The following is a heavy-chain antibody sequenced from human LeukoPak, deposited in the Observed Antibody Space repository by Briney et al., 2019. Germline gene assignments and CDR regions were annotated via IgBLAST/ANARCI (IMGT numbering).Heavy chain of an antibody. D-gene: IGHD6-13*01. CDR3: ARGPLIAAAGTW. V-gene: IGHV3-7*03. CDR2: INQDGTEK. Sequence: SGGSLRLSCAASGFTFSSYWMSWVRQAPGEGLEWVAEINQDGTEKAYVDSVRGRFTISRDNAKNSLFLQMNSLRAEDTAVYYCARGPLIAAAGTWWGQGTLVTVSS. CDR1: GFTFSSYW. J-gene: IGHJ4*02.